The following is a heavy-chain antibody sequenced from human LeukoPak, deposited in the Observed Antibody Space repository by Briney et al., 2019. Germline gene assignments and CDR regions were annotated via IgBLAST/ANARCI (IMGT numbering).Heavy chain of an antibody. V-gene: IGHV1-3*01. CDR1: GYTFTSYT. D-gene: IGHD5-18*01. J-gene: IGHJ4*02. Sequence: GASVKVSCKASGYTFTSYTMHWVRQAPGQRLEWMGWINGVNGNTKYSQKFQGGVTITRDTSASTAYMELSSLRSGDTAFYYCARGALRGYSSFHWGQGTLVTVSS. CDR3: ARGALRGYSSFH. CDR2: INGVNGNT.